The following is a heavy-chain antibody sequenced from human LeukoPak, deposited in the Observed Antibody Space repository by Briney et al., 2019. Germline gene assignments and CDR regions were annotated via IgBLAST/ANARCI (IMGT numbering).Heavy chain of an antibody. CDR3: ASVRRVLRYFDWLSEFDY. D-gene: IGHD3-9*01. Sequence: SETLSLTCTVSGGSISSSSYYWGWIRQPPGKGLEWIGSIYYSGSTYYNPSLKSRVTISVDTSKNQFFLKLSSVTAADTAVYYCASVRRVLRYFDWLSEFDYWGQGTLVTVSS. V-gene: IGHV4-39*01. CDR2: IYYSGST. J-gene: IGHJ4*02. CDR1: GGSISSSSYY.